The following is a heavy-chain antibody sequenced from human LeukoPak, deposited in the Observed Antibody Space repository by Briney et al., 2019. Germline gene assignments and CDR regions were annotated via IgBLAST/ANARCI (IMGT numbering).Heavy chain of an antibody. CDR3: AREHVRTGYSSSWSTNSPTIDY. CDR2: IYHSGST. CDR1: GGSISSGSYY. Sequence: PSETLSLTCTVSGGSISSGSYYWSWIRQPPGKGLEWIGSIYHSGSTYYNPSLKSRVTISVDTSKSQFSLKLSSVTTADTAVYYCAREHVRTGYSSSWSTNSPTIDYWGQGTLVTVSS. D-gene: IGHD6-13*01. J-gene: IGHJ4*02. V-gene: IGHV4-39*07.